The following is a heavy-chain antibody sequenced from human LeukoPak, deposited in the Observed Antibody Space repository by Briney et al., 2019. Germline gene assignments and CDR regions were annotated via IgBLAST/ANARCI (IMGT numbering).Heavy chain of an antibody. CDR1: GFTFSAYG. V-gene: IGHV3-30*02. D-gene: IGHD4-11*01. J-gene: IGHJ4*02. Sequence: PGGSLRLSFAASGFTFSAYGMHWVRQAPGKGLEWVAFIRSDGSNKFYADSVKGRFTISRDNSKSTLYLQMNSLRAEDTALFYCAKSITTATRIDYWGQGTLVTVSS. CDR3: AKSITTATRIDY. CDR2: IRSDGSNK.